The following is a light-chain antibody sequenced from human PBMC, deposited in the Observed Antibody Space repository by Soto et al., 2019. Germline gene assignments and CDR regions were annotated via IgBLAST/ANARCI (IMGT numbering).Light chain of an antibody. CDR3: QQYGSSQT. J-gene: IGKJ2*01. CDR1: QSVSSSY. Sequence: EIVLTQSPGTLSLSPGERATLSCRASQSVSSSYLAWYQQKPGQAPRLLIYGASSRATGIPDRFSGSGSGTDFTLTISRLDPEDFAVYYCQQYGSSQTFVQGTKLEIK. CDR2: GAS. V-gene: IGKV3-20*01.